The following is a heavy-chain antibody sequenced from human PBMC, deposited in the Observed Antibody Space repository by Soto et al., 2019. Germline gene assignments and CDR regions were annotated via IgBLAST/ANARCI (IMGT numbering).Heavy chain of an antibody. V-gene: IGHV3-33*01. J-gene: IGHJ5*02. CDR3: ARMLDTNWFDP. CDR1: GFTFSSYG. CDR2: IWYDGSNK. D-gene: IGHD2-8*01. Sequence: GGSLGLSCAASGFTFSSYGMHWVRQAPGKGLEWVAVIWYDGSNKYYADSVKGRFTISRDNSKNTLYLQMNSLRAEDTAVYYCARMLDTNWFDPWGQGTLVTVSS.